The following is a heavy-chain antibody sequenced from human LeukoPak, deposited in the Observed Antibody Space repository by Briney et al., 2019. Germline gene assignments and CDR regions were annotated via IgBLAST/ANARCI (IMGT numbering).Heavy chain of an antibody. D-gene: IGHD3-10*01. J-gene: IGHJ4*02. CDR1: GYTFTSYD. CDR2: MNPNSGNT. Sequence: AAVKVSCKASGYTFTSYDINWVRQATGQGLEWMGWMNPNSGNTGYAQKFQGRVTITRNNSISTAYMELSSLRSEDTAVYYCARSLLGSGKWGQGTLVTVSS. V-gene: IGHV1-8*01. CDR3: ARSLLGSGK.